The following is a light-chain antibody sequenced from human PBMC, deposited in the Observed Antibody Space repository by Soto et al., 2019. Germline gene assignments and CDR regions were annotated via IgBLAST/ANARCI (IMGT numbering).Light chain of an antibody. V-gene: IGKV3-15*01. CDR2: GAS. CDR3: QQYNNRLT. J-gene: IGKJ4*01. Sequence: VMTQSPATLSVSPGERATLSCRASQSVSTNLAWYQQKPGQAPSLLIYGASTRATGIPSRFSGSGSGTEFTRTISSLQSEDFAVYYCQQYNNRLTFGGGTKVEIK. CDR1: QSVSTN.